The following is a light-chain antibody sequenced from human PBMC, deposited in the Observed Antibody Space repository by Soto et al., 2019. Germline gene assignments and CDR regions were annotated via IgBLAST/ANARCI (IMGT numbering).Light chain of an antibody. CDR3: QQYNVDTWT. J-gene: IGKJ1*01. Sequence: DIQMTQPPSTLSASVGDRVTITCRASQSISSWLAWYQQKPGKAPKLLIYKASSLESGVPSRFSGSGSGTECTLTISSPQPDDFATYYCQQYNVDTWTFGQGTKGAIK. V-gene: IGKV1-5*03. CDR2: KAS. CDR1: QSISSW.